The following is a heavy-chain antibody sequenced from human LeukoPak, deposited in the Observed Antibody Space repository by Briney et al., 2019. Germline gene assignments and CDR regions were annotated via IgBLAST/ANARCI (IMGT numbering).Heavy chain of an antibody. D-gene: IGHD6-19*01. Sequence: GASVKVSCKASGGTFSSYTISWVRQAPGQGLEWMGRIIPILGIANYAQKFQGRVTITADKSTSTAYMELSSLRSEDTGVYFCARAPSSHSSGWYGVDYWGQGTLVTVSS. CDR2: IIPILGIA. CDR3: ARAPSSHSSGWYGVDY. CDR1: GGTFSSYT. V-gene: IGHV1-69*02. J-gene: IGHJ4*02.